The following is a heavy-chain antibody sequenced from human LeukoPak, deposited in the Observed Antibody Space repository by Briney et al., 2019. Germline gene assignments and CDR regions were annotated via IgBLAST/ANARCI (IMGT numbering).Heavy chain of an antibody. D-gene: IGHD2-15*01. CDR1: GYTFTSYG. CDR3: ARDRGGIVVVVAVYDAFDI. CDR2: ISAYNGNT. V-gene: IGHV1-18*04. Sequence: ASVTVSCKASGYTFTSYGISWVRQAPGQGLEWMGWISAYNGNTNYAQKLQGRVTTTTDTSTSTAYMELRSLRSDDTAVYYCARDRGGIVVVVAVYDAFDIWGQGTMVTVSS. J-gene: IGHJ3*02.